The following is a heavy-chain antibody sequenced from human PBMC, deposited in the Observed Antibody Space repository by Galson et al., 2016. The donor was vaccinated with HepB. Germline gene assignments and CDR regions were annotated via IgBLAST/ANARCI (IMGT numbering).Heavy chain of an antibody. CDR2: ISSSGNTI. Sequence: SLRLSCAASGFTFSNYEMNWVRQAPGKGLEWVSYISSSGNTIYYADSVKGRFTISRDNAKNSLYLQMNSLRAEDTAVYYCASSPGYFPGHWGQGTLVTVSS. CDR1: GFTFSNYE. J-gene: IGHJ4*02. D-gene: IGHD3-9*01. CDR3: ASSPGYFPGH. V-gene: IGHV3-48*03.